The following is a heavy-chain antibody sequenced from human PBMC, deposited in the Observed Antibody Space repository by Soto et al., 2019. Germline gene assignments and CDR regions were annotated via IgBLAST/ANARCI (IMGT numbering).Heavy chain of an antibody. CDR1: GFTFSSYW. Sequence: GGSLSLSCAASGFTFSSYWMSWVRQAPGKGLEWVANIKQDGSEKYYVDSVKGRFTISRDNAKNSLYLQMNSLRAEDTAVYYCPRETKATRAAFDIWGQGTMVTVSS. CDR2: IKQDGSEK. V-gene: IGHV3-7*03. CDR3: PRETKATRAAFDI. D-gene: IGHD5-12*01. J-gene: IGHJ3*02.